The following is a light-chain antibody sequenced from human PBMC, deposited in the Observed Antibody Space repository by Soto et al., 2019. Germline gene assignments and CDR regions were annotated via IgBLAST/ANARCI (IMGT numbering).Light chain of an antibody. CDR3: QQYGSSAT. J-gene: IGKJ2*01. V-gene: IGKV3-20*01. CDR2: AAS. Sequence: EIVLTQSPGTLSLSPGERATLSCRASQIVSSSYLAWYQQKPAQPPRLLIYAASSRATGIPDRFSGSGSGTDFTLTISRVEPEDFVVYYCQQYGSSATFGQGTKLEIK. CDR1: QIVSSSY.